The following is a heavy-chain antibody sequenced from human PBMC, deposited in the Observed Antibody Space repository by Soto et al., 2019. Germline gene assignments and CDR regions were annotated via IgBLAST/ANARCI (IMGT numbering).Heavy chain of an antibody. CDR3: ARADTYSSGWYGAFDI. CDR2: IYYSEST. CDR1: GGSISSYY. J-gene: IGHJ3*02. D-gene: IGHD6-19*01. V-gene: IGHV4-59*01. Sequence: PSETLSLTCTVSGGSISSYYWSWIRQPPGKGLEWIGYIYYSESTNYNPSLKSRVTISVDTSKNQFSLKLSSVTAADTAVYYCARADTYSSGWYGAFDIWGQGTMVTVSS.